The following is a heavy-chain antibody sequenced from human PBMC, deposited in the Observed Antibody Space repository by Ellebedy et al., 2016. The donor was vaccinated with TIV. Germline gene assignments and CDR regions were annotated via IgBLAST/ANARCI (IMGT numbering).Heavy chain of an antibody. CDR2: IYYSGST. D-gene: IGHD2-21*01. CDR3: ARVPYCGGDCYYFDY. CDR1: GGSISSYY. V-gene: IGHV4-59*13. Sequence: SETLSLTXTVSGGSISSYYWSWIRQPPGKGLEWIGYIYYSGSTNYNPSLKSRVTISVDTSKNQFSLKLSSVTAADTAVYYCARVPYCGGDCYYFDYWGQGTLVTVSS. J-gene: IGHJ4*02.